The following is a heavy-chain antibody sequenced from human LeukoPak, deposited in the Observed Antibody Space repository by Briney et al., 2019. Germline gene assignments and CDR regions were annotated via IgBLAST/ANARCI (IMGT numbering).Heavy chain of an antibody. J-gene: IGHJ6*02. V-gene: IGHV4-39*01. CDR2: IYYSGST. Sequence: SETLSLTCTVSGGSISSSSYYWGWIRQPPGKGLEWIGSIYYSGSTYYNPSLKSRVTISVDTSKNQFSLKLSSVTAADTAVYYCARLGPAAPYGMDVWGQGTTVTVSS. D-gene: IGHD2-2*01. CDR3: ARLGPAAPYGMDV. CDR1: GGSISSSSYY.